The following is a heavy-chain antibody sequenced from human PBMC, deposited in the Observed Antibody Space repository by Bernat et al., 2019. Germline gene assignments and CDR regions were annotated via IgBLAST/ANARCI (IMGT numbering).Heavy chain of an antibody. V-gene: IGHV1-2*02. J-gene: IGHJ5*02. D-gene: IGHD2/OR15-2a*01. CDR2: INPNSGGT. CDR1: GYTFTGYY. Sequence: QVQLVQSGAEVKKPGASVKVSCKASGYTFTGYYMHWVRQAPGQGLEWMGWINPNSGGTNYAQKFQGRVTMTRNTSISTAYMELSRLGSDDTAVYCCAREIVGSPRGWFDPWGQGTLVTVSS. CDR3: AREIVGSPRGWFDP.